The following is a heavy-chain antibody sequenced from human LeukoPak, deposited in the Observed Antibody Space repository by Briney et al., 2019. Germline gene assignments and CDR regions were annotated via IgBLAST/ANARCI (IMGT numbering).Heavy chain of an antibody. V-gene: IGHV1-2*02. CDR1: GYTFTGYY. D-gene: IGHD5-18*01. CDR3: AGRPDTAIVPIFDY. CDR2: INPNSGGT. J-gene: IGHJ4*02. Sequence: ASVKVSCKASGYTFTGYYLHWVRQAPGQGLEWMGWINPNSGGTNYAQKFQGRVTMTGDTSISTAYMELSRLSSDDTAIYYCAGRPDTAIVPIFDYWDQGTLFTVSS.